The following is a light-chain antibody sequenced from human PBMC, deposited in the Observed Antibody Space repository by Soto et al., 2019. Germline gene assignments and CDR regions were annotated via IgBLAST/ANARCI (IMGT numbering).Light chain of an antibody. CDR3: SSQAVSSTLV. J-gene: IGLJ2*01. V-gene: IGLV2-14*01. CDR1: SSDIGGYNY. Sequence: QSVLTQPASVSGSPGQSITISCTGTSSDIGGYNYVSWYQQHPGKAPKLMIYDVSNRPSGVSNRFSGSKSGNTASLTISGLQAEDEADYYCSSQAVSSTLVFGGGTEVTVL. CDR2: DVS.